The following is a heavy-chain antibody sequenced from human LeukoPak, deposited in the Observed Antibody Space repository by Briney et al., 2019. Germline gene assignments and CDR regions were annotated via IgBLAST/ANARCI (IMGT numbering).Heavy chain of an antibody. V-gene: IGHV3-33*08. CDR3: ARDRRAAAGTTPDY. Sequence: GGSLRLTCAASGFRFSDYWMNWIRQAPGKGLEWVAVIWYDGSNKYYADSVKGRFTISRDNSKNTLYLQMNSLRAEDTAVYYCARDRRAAAGTTPDYWGQGTLVTVSS. CDR1: GFRFSDYW. D-gene: IGHD6-13*01. CDR2: IWYDGSNK. J-gene: IGHJ4*02.